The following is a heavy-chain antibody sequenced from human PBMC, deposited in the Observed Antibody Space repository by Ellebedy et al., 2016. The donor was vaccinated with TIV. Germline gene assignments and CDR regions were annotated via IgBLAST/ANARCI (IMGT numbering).Heavy chain of an antibody. CDR2: ISAYNGNT. D-gene: IGHD6-13*01. Sequence: ASVKVSXKASGYTFTSYGISWVRQAPGQGLEWMGWISAYNGNTNYAQKLQGRVTMTTDTSTSTAYMELRSLRSDDTAVYYCARHRSIAAAGTIHYGMDVWGQGTTVTVSS. CDR3: ARHRSIAAAGTIHYGMDV. J-gene: IGHJ6*02. V-gene: IGHV1-18*01. CDR1: GYTFTSYG.